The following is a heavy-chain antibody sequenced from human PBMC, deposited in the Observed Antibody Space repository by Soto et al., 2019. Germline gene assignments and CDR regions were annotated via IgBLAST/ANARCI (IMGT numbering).Heavy chain of an antibody. CDR3: AKSGVPAAIHYYYYGMDV. V-gene: IGHV3-30*18. Sequence: GGSLRLSCAASGFTFSSYGIHWVRQAPGKGLEWVAVISYDGSIKYYADSVKGRFTISRDNSKNTLYLQMNSLRAEDTAVYYCAKSGVPAAIHYYYYGMDVWGQGTTVTVS. D-gene: IGHD2-2*01. CDR1: GFTFSSYG. J-gene: IGHJ6*02. CDR2: ISYDGSIK.